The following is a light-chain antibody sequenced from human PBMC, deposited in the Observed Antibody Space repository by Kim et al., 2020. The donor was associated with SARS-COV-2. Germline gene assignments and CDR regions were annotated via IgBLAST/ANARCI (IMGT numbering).Light chain of an antibody. J-gene: IGLJ3*02. Sequence: SSELTQDPAVSVALGQTVRITCQGDSLRSYYASWYQQKPGQAPVLVIYGKNNRPSGIPDRFSGSSSGNTLSLTITAAQAAHAAAYYCNSRDSSGNHWVFG. CDR1: SLRSYY. CDR3: NSRDSSGNHWV. V-gene: IGLV3-19*01. CDR2: GKN.